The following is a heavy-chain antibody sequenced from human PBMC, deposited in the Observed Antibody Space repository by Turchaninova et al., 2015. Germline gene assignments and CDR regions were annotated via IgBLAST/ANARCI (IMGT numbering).Heavy chain of an antibody. D-gene: IGHD3-22*01. CDR1: GGSISSGDYY. CDR2: IYYSGST. Sequence: QVQLQESGPGLVKPSQTLSLTCTVSGGSISSGDYYWSWIRQPPGKGLAWIGYIYYSGSTSYNPSLKSRVTISVDPSTNQFSLKLCDVTAADTAVYYCARGDYDLHYYYYGMDVWGQGTTVTVSS. V-gene: IGHV4-30-4*01. J-gene: IGHJ6*02. CDR3: ARGDYDLHYYYYGMDV.